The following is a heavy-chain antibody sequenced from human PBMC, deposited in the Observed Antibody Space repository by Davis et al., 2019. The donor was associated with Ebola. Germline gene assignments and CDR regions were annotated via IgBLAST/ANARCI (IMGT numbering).Heavy chain of an antibody. CDR1: GFTFTNYY. D-gene: IGHD3-22*01. CDR2: INPSGGST. Sequence: ASAQVSCKASGFTFTNYYMDWVRQAPGQGLEWMGIINPSGGSTSYAQKFQGRVTMTRDTSTSTVYMELSSLRSEDTAVYYCARDGDSSGYYWGVDYWGQGTLVTVSS. J-gene: IGHJ4*02. CDR3: ARDGDSSGYYWGVDY. V-gene: IGHV1-46*01.